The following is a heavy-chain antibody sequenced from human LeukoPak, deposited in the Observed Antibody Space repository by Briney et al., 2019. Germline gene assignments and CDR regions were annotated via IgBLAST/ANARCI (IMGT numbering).Heavy chain of an antibody. Sequence: PGGSLRLSCAASGFTFSDYYMSWIRQAPGQGLEWVSYISSSGSTIYYADSVKGRFTISRDNAKNSLYLQMNSLRAEDTAVYYCAKDLVLLWLGEVSGPFDYWGQGTLVTVSS. D-gene: IGHD3-10*01. J-gene: IGHJ4*02. V-gene: IGHV3-11*01. CDR2: ISSSGSTI. CDR3: AKDLVLLWLGEVSGPFDY. CDR1: GFTFSDYY.